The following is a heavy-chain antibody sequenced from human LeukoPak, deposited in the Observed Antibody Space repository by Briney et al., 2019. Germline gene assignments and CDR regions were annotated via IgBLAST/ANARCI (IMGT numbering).Heavy chain of an antibody. CDR3: IKGQTDY. J-gene: IGHJ4*02. CDR2: IRSKANSYAT. V-gene: IGHV3-73*01. Sequence: GGSLKLSCAASGFTFSGSAMHWVRQASGKGLEWVGRIRSKANSYATAYAASVKVRFTISRDDSKNTAYLQMNSLKTEDTAVYYCIKGQTDYWGQGTLVTVSS. CDR1: GFTFSGSA.